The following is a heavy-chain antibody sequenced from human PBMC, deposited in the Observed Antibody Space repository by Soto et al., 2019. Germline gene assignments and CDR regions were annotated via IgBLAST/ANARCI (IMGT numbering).Heavy chain of an antibody. CDR2: ISYDGSNK. J-gene: IGHJ4*02. CDR3: AQDTYYHDTSGYYTFDY. CDR1: GFTFSSYA. Sequence: GGSLRLSCAASGFTFSSYAMHWVRQAPGKGLEWVAVISYDGSNKYYADSVKGRFTISRDNSKNTLYLQMNSLRVEDTAVFYCAQDTYYHDTSGYYTFDYWGQGALVTVSS. V-gene: IGHV3-30-3*01. D-gene: IGHD3-22*01.